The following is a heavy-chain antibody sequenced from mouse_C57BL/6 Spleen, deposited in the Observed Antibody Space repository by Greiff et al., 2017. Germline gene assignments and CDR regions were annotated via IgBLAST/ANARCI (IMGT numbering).Heavy chain of an antibody. CDR2: ISYAGSN. Sequence: EVKLQESGPGLVKPSQSLSLTCSVTGYSITSGYYWNWIRQFPGNKLEWMGYISYAGSNNYNPSLNNRISITRDTSKNQFFLKWNSVTTEDTATYYCARGMDGYFFAYGGKGTLVTVSA. J-gene: IGHJ3*01. V-gene: IGHV3-6*01. CDR1: GYSITSGYY. CDR3: ARGMDGYFFAY. D-gene: IGHD2-3*01.